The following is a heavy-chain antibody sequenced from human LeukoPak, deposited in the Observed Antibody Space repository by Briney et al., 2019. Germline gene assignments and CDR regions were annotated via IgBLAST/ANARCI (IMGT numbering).Heavy chain of an antibody. CDR2: IYYSGST. J-gene: IGHJ4*02. CDR3: ARDRGDYGGPGGYFDY. Sequence: SETLSLTCTVSGGSISRYYWSWIRQPPGKGLEWIGYIYYSGSTNYNPSLKSRVTISVETSKNQFSLKLSSVTAADTAVYYCARDRGDYGGPGGYFDYWGQGTLVTVSS. CDR1: GGSISRYY. V-gene: IGHV4-59*01. D-gene: IGHD4-23*01.